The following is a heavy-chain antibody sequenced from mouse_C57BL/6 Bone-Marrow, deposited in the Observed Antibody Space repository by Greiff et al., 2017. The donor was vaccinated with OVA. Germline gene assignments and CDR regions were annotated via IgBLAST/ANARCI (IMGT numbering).Heavy chain of an antibody. J-gene: IGHJ1*03. CDR2: IDPETGGT. CDR1: GYTFTDYE. Sequence: QVQLQQSGAELVRPGASVTLSCKASGYTFTDYEMHWVKQTPVHGLEWIGAIDPETGGTAYNQKFKGKAILTADKSSSTAYMELRSLTSEDSAVYYCTDYYGSSYGWYFEVWGTGTTVTVSS. V-gene: IGHV1-15*01. CDR3: TDYYGSSYGWYFEV. D-gene: IGHD1-1*01.